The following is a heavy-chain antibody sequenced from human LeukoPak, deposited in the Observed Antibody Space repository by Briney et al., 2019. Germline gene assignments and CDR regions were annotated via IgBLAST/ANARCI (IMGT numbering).Heavy chain of an antibody. CDR2: VSGSGGST. V-gene: IGHV3-23*01. CDR1: GFTFSSHA. Sequence: GGSLRLSCAASGFTFSSHAMSWVRQAPGKGLEWVSAVSGSGGSTYYADSVKGRFSISRDNSKNTLSLQMNSLRTEDTAAYYCAKDHFSSGWSLDYWGQGTLVTVSS. D-gene: IGHD6-19*01. CDR3: AKDHFSSGWSLDY. J-gene: IGHJ4*02.